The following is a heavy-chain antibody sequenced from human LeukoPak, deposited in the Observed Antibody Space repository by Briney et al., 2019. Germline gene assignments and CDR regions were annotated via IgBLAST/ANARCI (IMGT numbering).Heavy chain of an antibody. J-gene: IGHJ4*02. CDR2: IRSKAYGGTT. D-gene: IGHD1-7*01. V-gene: IGHV3-49*04. Sequence: GGSLRLSCTASGFTFGDYAMSWVRQAPGKGLEWVGFIRSKAYGGTTEYAASVKGRFTISRDDSKSIAYLQMNSLKTEDTAVYYCTRDGGNWNYDYYWGQGTLVTVSS. CDR3: TRDGGNWNYDYY. CDR1: GFTFGDYA.